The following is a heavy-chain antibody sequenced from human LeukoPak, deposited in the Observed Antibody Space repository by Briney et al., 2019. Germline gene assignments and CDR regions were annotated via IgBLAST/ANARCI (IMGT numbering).Heavy chain of an antibody. CDR1: GFSVSNNY. CDR2: IYSGDNT. V-gene: IGHV3-53*01. Sequence: GGSLRLSCAASGFSVSNNYMSWVRQAPGKGLEWVSVIYSGDNTYYVESVKGRFTISRDNSKNTLFLQMNSLRAEDTAVYYCAKGGYCSGGSCYSDYFDYWGQGTLVTVSS. CDR3: AKGGYCSGGSCYSDYFDY. D-gene: IGHD2-15*01. J-gene: IGHJ4*02.